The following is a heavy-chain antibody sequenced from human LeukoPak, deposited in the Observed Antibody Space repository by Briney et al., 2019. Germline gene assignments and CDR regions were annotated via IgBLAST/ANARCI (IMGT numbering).Heavy chain of an antibody. D-gene: IGHD5-18*01. Sequence: PSETLSLTYAVYGGSFSGYYWSWIRQPPGKGLEWIGEINHSGSTNYNPSLKSRVTISVDTSKNQFSLKLSSVTAADTAVYYCARGAHTAMVYYYYGMDVWGQGTTVTVSS. V-gene: IGHV4-34*01. J-gene: IGHJ6*02. CDR3: ARGAHTAMVYYYYGMDV. CDR1: GGSFSGYY. CDR2: INHSGST.